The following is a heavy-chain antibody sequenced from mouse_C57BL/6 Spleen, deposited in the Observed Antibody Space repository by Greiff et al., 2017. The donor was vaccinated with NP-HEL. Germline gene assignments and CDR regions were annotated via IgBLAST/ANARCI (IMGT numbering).Heavy chain of an antibody. CDR2: IYPGSGNT. CDR3: AREGLGLPGYFDV. V-gene: IGHV1-76*01. Sequence: QVQLQQSGAELVRPGASVKLSCKASGYTFTDYYINWVKQRPGQGLEWIARIYPGSGNTYYNEKFKGKATLTAEKSSSTAYMQLSSLTSEDSAVYFCAREGLGLPGYFDVWGTGTTVTVSS. J-gene: IGHJ1*03. D-gene: IGHD2-4*01. CDR1: GYTFTDYY.